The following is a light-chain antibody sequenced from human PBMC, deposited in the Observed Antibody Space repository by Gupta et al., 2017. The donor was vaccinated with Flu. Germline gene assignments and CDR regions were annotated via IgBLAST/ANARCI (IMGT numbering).Light chain of an antibody. Sequence: QSMLTPPPSASATPGQRVTISCSGSSSNIGSNYVYWYQQLPGTAPKLLIYRNNQRPSGVPDRFSGSKSGTSASLAISGLRSEDEADYYCAAWDDSLSGHVVFGGGTKLTVL. CDR2: RNN. CDR3: AAWDDSLSGHVV. V-gene: IGLV1-47*01. J-gene: IGLJ2*01. CDR1: SSNIGSNY.